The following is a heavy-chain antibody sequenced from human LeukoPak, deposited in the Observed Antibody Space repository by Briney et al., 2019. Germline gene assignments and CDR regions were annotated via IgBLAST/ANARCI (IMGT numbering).Heavy chain of an antibody. CDR2: IISDGGST. Sequence: VGSLRLSCAASGFIFSDYYMSWGRQDPRGGVEWSLFIISDGGSTNYAHSVKGRFTISRDKSKNSLSLNIDSMRPEDTAVYYFARNRRQYRGYGSWYFADWGQGALVTVSS. CDR1: GFIFSDYY. J-gene: IGHJ4*02. V-gene: IGHV3-11*01. D-gene: IGHD5-12*01. CDR3: ARNRRQYRGYGSWYFAD.